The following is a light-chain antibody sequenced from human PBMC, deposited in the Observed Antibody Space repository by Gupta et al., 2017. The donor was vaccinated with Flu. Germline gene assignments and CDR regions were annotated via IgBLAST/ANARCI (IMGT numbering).Light chain of an antibody. V-gene: IGLV1-36*01. CDR1: SSNIGDNA. CDR3: AAWDDSLSEYV. J-gene: IGLJ1*01. Sequence: QSVLTQPPSVSGAPSQRVTISCSVSSSNIGDNAVNWYQQLPGKAPKLLIYYDDMLPAGVSDRFSGSKSGTSASLAISGLQSEDEADYYCAAWDDSLSEYVFGSGTKVTVL. CDR2: YDD.